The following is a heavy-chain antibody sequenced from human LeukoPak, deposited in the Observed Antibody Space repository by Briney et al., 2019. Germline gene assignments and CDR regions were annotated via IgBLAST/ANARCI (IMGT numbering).Heavy chain of an antibody. J-gene: IGHJ4*02. CDR3: ARLPHYLDIAGDGISYYFDY. Sequence: PGGSLRLSCAASGFTFSSYAMSWVRQAPGKGLEWVANIKQDGSEKYYVDSVKGRFTISRDNAKNSLYLQVNSLRAEDTAVYYCARLPHYLDIAGDGISYYFDYWGQGTLVTVSS. CDR1: GFTFSSYA. CDR2: IKQDGSEK. D-gene: IGHD6-13*01. V-gene: IGHV3-7*01.